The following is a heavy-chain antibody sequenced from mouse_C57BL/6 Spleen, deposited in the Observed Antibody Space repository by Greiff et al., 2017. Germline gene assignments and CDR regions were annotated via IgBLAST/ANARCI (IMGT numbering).Heavy chain of an antibody. Sequence: VQLQQSGPGLVKPSQSLSLTCSVTGYSITSGSYWNWIRQFPGNKLEWIDYISYDDSNNYNPSLKNRISFTRDTSKTQFFLKLNSVPTEDTATDYCARDTTVVAYYAMDYWGQGTSVTVSS. D-gene: IGHD1-1*01. CDR1: GYSITSGSY. V-gene: IGHV3-6*01. CDR3: ARDTTVVAYYAMDY. J-gene: IGHJ4*01. CDR2: ISYDDSN.